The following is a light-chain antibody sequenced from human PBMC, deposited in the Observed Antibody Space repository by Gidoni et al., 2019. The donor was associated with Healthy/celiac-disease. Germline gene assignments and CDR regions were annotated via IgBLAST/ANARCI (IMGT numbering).Light chain of an antibody. CDR2: GAS. Sequence: DIVLEESHCTLSVSPAERATLPCRASQSVSSSYLAWYQQKPGQAPRLLIYGASSRATGIPDRFSGSGSGTDFTLTISRLEPEDFAVYYCKQYGSSPLTFGGGTKVEIK. CDR3: KQYGSSPLT. CDR1: QSVSSSY. J-gene: IGKJ4*01. V-gene: IGKV3-20*01.